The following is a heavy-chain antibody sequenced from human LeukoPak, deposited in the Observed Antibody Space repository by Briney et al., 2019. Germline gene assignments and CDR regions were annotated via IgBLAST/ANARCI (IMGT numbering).Heavy chain of an antibody. CDR3: ARETPRRGETRDGYR. CDR2: IKEDGSET. J-gene: IGHJ4*02. Sequence: GGSLRLSCATFGFTLSNFGMHWVRQAPGKGLECLANIKEDGSETYYADSVVGRFTISRDNAKNSLYLQMNSLRAEDTAVYYCARETPRRGETRDGYRWGQGTLVTVSS. V-gene: IGHV3-7*01. D-gene: IGHD5-24*01. CDR1: GFTLSNFG.